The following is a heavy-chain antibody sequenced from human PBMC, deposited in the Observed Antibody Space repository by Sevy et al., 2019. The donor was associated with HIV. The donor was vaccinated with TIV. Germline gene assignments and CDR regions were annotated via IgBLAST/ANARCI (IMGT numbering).Heavy chain of an antibody. Sequence: GGSLRLSCAASGFTFSSYWMSWVRQAPGKGLEWVANIKQDGSEKYYVDSVKGRFTISRDNAENSLYLQMNSPRAEDTAVYYCARETLIRLGELYIFDYWGQGTLVTVSS. J-gene: IGHJ4*02. CDR2: IKQDGSEK. V-gene: IGHV3-7*01. D-gene: IGHD3-16*01. CDR3: ARETLIRLGELYIFDY. CDR1: GFTFSSYW.